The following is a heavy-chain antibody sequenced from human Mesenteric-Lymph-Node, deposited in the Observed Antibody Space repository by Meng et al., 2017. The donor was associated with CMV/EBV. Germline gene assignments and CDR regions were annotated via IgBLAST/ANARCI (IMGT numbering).Heavy chain of an antibody. CDR2: IYIGGTT. CDR3: ARDGYSTNWFVS. D-gene: IGHD5-12*01. Sequence: GESLKISCAASGFTVSSNYMSWVRQAPGKGLEWVSVIYIGGTTYYADSVKGRFTISRDNSKNTLYLQMNSLRAEDTAVYYCARDGYSTNWFVSWGQGTLVTVSS. V-gene: IGHV3-53*01. CDR1: GFTVSSNY. J-gene: IGHJ5*02.